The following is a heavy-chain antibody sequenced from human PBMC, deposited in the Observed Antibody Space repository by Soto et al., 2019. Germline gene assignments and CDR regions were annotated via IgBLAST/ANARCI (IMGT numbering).Heavy chain of an antibody. CDR2: ISGTGST. J-gene: IGHJ2*01. CDR3: AKNRGPGSYTNWSFNV. CDR1: GFIFSDYA. V-gene: IGHV3-23*01. Sequence: GGSLRLSCAASGFIFSDYAMTWVRQAPGKGLEWVSAISGTGSTHYTDSVKGRFTISRDNSRNTVFLQMNSLTAGDTAIYYCAKNRGPGSYTNWSFNVWGRGTPVTISS. D-gene: IGHD1-26*01.